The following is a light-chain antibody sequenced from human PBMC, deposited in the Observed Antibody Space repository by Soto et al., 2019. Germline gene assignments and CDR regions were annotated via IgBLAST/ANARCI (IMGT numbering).Light chain of an antibody. Sequence: EIVLTQSPATLSLSPGERATLSCRASKIVSRYLAWYQQKAGQAPRPLIYDASYRATGIPARFSGSGSGTDFTLTISSLESEDFAVYYCQQRSNWITFGQGTRLEIK. CDR2: DAS. V-gene: IGKV3-11*01. J-gene: IGKJ5*01. CDR1: KIVSRY. CDR3: QQRSNWIT.